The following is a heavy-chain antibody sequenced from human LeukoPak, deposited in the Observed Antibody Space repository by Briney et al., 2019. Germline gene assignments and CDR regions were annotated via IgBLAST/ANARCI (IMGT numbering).Heavy chain of an antibody. D-gene: IGHD3-22*01. V-gene: IGHV4-34*01. J-gene: IGHJ4*02. CDR2: INHSGST. CDR3: ARRAPGGGYYY. CDR1: GGSFSGYY. Sequence: KSSETLSLTCAVYGGSFSGYYWSWIRQPPGKGLEWIGEINHSGSTNYNPSLKSRVTISVDTSKNQFSLKLSSVTAADTAVYYCARRAPGGGYYYWGQGTLVTVSS.